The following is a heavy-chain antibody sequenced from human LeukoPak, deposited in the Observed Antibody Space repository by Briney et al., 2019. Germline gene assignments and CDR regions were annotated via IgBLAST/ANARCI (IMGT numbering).Heavy chain of an antibody. V-gene: IGHV4-4*07. CDR2: FYTSGST. CDR1: GDSTSSFY. D-gene: IGHD3-22*01. Sequence: PSETLSLACTVSGDSTSSFYWSWIRQPAGKGLEWIGRFYTSGSTNYNPSLKSRVTMSVDTSKNQFSLKLSSVTAADTAVYYCAREALIEGFYYYMDVWGKGTTVTVSS. J-gene: IGHJ6*03. CDR3: AREALIEGFYYYMDV.